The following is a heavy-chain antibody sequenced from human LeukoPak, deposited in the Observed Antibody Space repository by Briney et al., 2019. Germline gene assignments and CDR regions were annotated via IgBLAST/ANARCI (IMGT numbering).Heavy chain of an antibody. J-gene: IGHJ4*02. CDR3: ARRHTSGWTYYFDY. D-gene: IGHD6-19*01. Sequence: SETLSLTCTVSGXSICSSGYYWGWIRQPPEKGLEWIGSIYCSGSTYYNPSLKSRVTISVDTSNIQFSLKLNSVTAADTAVYYCARRHTSGWTYYFDYWGQGTLVTVSS. CDR1: GXSICSSGYY. V-gene: IGHV4-39*01. CDR2: IYCSGST.